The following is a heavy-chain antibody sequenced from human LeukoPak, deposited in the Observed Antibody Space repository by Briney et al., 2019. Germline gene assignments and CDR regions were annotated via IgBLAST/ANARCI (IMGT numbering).Heavy chain of an antibody. CDR2: ISWNSGSI. CDR3: AKGLNGLFDY. D-gene: IGHD3/OR15-3a*01. J-gene: IGHJ4*02. V-gene: IGHV3-9*01. CDR1: GFTFSSYS. Sequence: PGGSLRLSCAASGFTFSSYSMNWVRQAPGKGLEWVSGISWNSGSIGYADSVKGRFTISRDNAKNSLYLQMNSLRAEDTALYYCAKGLNGLFDYWGQGTLVTVSS.